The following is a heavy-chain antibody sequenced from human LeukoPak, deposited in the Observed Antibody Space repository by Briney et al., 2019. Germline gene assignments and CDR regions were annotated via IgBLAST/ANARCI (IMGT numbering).Heavy chain of an antibody. CDR1: GFTFSSYG. J-gene: IGHJ5*02. CDR3: AKSRSSSGWVFDP. CDR2: ISYDGSNK. D-gene: IGHD6-19*01. Sequence: GKSLRLSCAASGFTFSSYGMHWVRQAPGKGLEWVAVISYDGSNKYYADSVKGRFTISRDNSKNTLYLQMNSLRAEDTAVYYCAKSRSSSGWVFDPWGQGTLVTVSS. V-gene: IGHV3-30*18.